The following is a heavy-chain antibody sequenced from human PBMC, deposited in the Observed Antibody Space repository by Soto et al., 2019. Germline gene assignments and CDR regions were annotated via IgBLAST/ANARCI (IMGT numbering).Heavy chain of an antibody. CDR2: ISGSGGST. V-gene: IGHV3-23*01. CDR3: AVYCSGSQGYTDV. D-gene: IGHD2-15*01. CDR1: GFTFSSYA. Sequence: PGGSLGLSCAASGFTFSSYAMSWVRQAPGKGLEWVSAISGSGGSTYYADSVKGRFTISRDNSKSTLYLQMNSLRAEDTAVYYCAVYCSGSQGYTDVWGKGTTVTVSS. J-gene: IGHJ6*03.